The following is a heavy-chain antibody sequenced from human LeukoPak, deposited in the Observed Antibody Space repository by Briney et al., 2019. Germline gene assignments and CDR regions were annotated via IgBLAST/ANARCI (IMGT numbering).Heavy chain of an antibody. J-gene: IGHJ6*03. CDR3: ARGITIFGVESYMDV. Sequence: GASVKVSCKACGYTFTGYYMHWVRQAPGQGLEWMGWINPNSGGTNYAQKFQGRVTMTRDTSISTAYMELSRLRSDDTAVYYCARGITIFGVESYMDVWGKGTTVTVSS. CDR1: GYTFTGYY. CDR2: INPNSGGT. D-gene: IGHD3-3*01. V-gene: IGHV1-2*02.